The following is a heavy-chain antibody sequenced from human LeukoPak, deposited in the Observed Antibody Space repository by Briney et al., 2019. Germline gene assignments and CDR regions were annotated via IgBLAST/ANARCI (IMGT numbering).Heavy chain of an antibody. J-gene: IGHJ4*02. CDR3: APSRPYCSSSSCYIWGFDY. CDR1: GYTFTGYY. CDR2: IYPNSGGT. V-gene: IGHV1-2*02. Sequence: ASVKVSCKASGYTFTGYYMHWVRQAPGQGLEWMGWIYPNSGGTNYAQKFQDRVTMTGDTSISTAYMELSRLRSDDTAVYYCAPSRPYCSSSSCYIWGFDYWGQGTLVTVSS. D-gene: IGHD2-2*02.